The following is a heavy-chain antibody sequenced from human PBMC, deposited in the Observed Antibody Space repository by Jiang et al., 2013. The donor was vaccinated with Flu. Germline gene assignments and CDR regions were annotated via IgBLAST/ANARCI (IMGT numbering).Heavy chain of an antibody. CDR3: ARVRRRLTVSTYYDGMDV. J-gene: IGHJ6*02. CDR2: IIPIFGTA. Sequence: SGAEVKKPGSSVKVSCKASGGTVSSNAISWVRQAPGQGLEWMGGIIPIFGTANYAQKFQGRVTITADESTATVYMEFSSLRSEDTAVYYCARVRRRLTVSTYYDGMDVWGQGTTVTVSS. V-gene: IGHV1-69*01. D-gene: IGHD3-22*01. CDR1: GGTVSSNA.